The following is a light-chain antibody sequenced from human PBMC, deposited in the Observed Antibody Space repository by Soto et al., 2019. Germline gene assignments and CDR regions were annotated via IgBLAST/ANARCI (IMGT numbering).Light chain of an antibody. V-gene: IGLV1-51*02. J-gene: IGLJ3*02. CDR3: GAWDTSLSGGV. CDR2: ENN. Sequence: QSVLTPPPSVSAAPGQKVTISCSGSSSNIGDDFVSWYQQLPGTAPKLLIYENNKRPSGIPDRFSGSKSATSATLGITGLQTGDEADYYCGAWDTSLSGGVFGGGTKVTVL. CDR1: SSNIGDDF.